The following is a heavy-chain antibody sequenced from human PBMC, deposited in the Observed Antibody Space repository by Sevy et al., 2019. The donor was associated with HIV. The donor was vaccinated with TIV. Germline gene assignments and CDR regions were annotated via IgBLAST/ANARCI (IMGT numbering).Heavy chain of an antibody. CDR2: ISYDGSNK. D-gene: IGHD5-18*01. J-gene: IGHJ4*02. Sequence: GGSLRLSCAASGFTFSSYAMHWVRQAPGKGLEWVAVISYDGSNKYYADSVKGRFTISRDNSKNTLYLQMNSLRAEDTAVYYCARGIQLWLVFDYWRQGTLVTVSS. CDR1: GFTFSSYA. V-gene: IGHV3-30-3*01. CDR3: ARGIQLWLVFDY.